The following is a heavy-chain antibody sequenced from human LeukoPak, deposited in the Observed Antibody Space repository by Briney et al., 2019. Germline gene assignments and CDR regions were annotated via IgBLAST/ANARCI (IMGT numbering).Heavy chain of an antibody. CDR1: GFTVSSNY. J-gene: IGHJ4*02. CDR2: IYSGGST. D-gene: IGHD4-11*01. CDR3: ARDITPGYYSTY. V-gene: IGHV3-53*01. Sequence: GGSLRLSCAASGFTVSSNYMSWVRQAPGEGLEWVSTIYSGGSTFYADSVKGRFTISRDNSKNTLHLQTNSLRAEDTAVYFCARDITPGYYSTYWGQGTLVTVSS.